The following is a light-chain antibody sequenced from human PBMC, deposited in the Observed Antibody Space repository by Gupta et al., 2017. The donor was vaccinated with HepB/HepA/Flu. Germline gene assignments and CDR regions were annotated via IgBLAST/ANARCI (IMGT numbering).Light chain of an antibody. Sequence: QSVLTQPPSASGTPGQRVPISCSGSSPNIATNTVNWYQQLPGTAPNLLIYSNNQRPSGVPDRFSGSKSGTSASLAISGLQSDDEADYYCAAWDDNLNGVVFGGGTKLTVL. V-gene: IGLV1-44*01. CDR1: SPNIATNT. CDR3: AAWDDNLNGVV. CDR2: SNN. J-gene: IGLJ2*01.